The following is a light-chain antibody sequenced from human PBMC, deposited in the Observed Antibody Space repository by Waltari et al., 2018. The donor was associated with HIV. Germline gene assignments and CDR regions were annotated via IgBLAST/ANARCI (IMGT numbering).Light chain of an antibody. V-gene: IGKV1-5*03. Sequence: DIQMTQSPSTLSASVGDRVTITCRASQGISRFLAWYQQKPGKAPNLLIYEASNLESGVPSRFSGGGSGTEFTLTISCLQPDDFATYYCQHYHHYPWTFGRGTKVEVK. CDR1: QGISRF. CDR2: EAS. J-gene: IGKJ1*01. CDR3: QHYHHYPWT.